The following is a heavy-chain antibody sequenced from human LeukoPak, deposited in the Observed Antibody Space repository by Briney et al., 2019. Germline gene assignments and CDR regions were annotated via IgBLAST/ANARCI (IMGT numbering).Heavy chain of an antibody. CDR1: GFTFSSYA. J-gene: IGHJ5*02. V-gene: IGHV3-30*04. D-gene: IGHD3-10*01. CDR3: ARDPNYYGSGSYPHWFDP. Sequence: GRSLRLSCAASGFTFSSYAMHWVRQAPGKGLEWVAVISYDGSSKYYADSVKGRFTISRDNSKNTLYLQMNSLRAEDTAVYYCARDPNYYGSGSYPHWFDPWGQGTLVTVSS. CDR2: ISYDGSSK.